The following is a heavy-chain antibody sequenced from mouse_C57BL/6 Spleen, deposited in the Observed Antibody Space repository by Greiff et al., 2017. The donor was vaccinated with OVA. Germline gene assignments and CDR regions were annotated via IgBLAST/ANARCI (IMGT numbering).Heavy chain of an antibody. CDR3: ARSGGFRYFDD. Sequence: QVQLQQSGAELMKPGASVKLSCKATGYTFTGYWIEWVKQRPGHGLEWIGEILPGSGSTNYTEKFKGKATFTADTSSNTAYMQLSSLTTEDSAIYYCARSGGFRYFDDWGTGTTVTVSS. CDR1: GYTFTGYW. V-gene: IGHV1-9*01. CDR2: ILPGSGST. J-gene: IGHJ1*03.